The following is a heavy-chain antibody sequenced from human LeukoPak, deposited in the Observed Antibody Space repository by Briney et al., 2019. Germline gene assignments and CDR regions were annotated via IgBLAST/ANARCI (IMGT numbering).Heavy chain of an antibody. J-gene: IGHJ6*03. CDR2: IYTSGST. Sequence: PSETLSLTCTVSGGSISSGSYYWSWIRQPARKGLEWIGRIYTSGSTNYNPSLKSRVTISVDTSKNQFSLKLSSVTAADTAVYYCARDAGIAVAVPYYYYYMDVWGKGTTVTVSS. D-gene: IGHD6-19*01. CDR3: ARDAGIAVAVPYYYYYMDV. V-gene: IGHV4-61*02. CDR1: GGSISSGSYY.